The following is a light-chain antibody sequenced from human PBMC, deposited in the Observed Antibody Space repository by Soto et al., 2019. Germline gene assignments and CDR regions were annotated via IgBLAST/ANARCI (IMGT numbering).Light chain of an antibody. V-gene: IGKV1-6*01. CDR2: GAT. CDR1: QGISNY. CDR3: LQDYNYPWT. J-gene: IGKJ1*01. Sequence: ATQMTQSPCSLSASVGDRFTISCRASQGISNYLAWYQQRPGKAPKLLIFGATTLQSGVPSRFSASGSGPDFTLTISSLQPEDFATYYCLQDYNYPWTFGQGTKVDIK.